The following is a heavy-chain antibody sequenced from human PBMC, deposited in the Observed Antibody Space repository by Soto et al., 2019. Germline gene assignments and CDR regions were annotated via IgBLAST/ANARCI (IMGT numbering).Heavy chain of an antibody. CDR3: ARSKYDILTGYYDLVDYYYMDV. CDR1: GYSFTSYW. Sequence: GESLKISCKGSGYSFTSYWIGWVRQMPGKGLEWMGIIYPGDSDTRYSPSFQGQVTISADKSISTAYLQWSSLKASDTAMYYCARSKYDILTGYYDLVDYYYMDVWGKGTTVTVSS. V-gene: IGHV5-51*01. CDR2: IYPGDSDT. D-gene: IGHD3-9*01. J-gene: IGHJ6*03.